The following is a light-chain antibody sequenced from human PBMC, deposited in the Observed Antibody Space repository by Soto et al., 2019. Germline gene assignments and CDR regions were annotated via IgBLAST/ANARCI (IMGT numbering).Light chain of an antibody. J-gene: IGKJ4*01. CDR3: QMYNNWVGT. CDR2: GAA. CDR1: QSISSN. Sequence: EIVMTQSPAILSVSPGERATLSCRANQSISSNLAWYQQKPGQAPRLLIYGAATRATGIPARFSGSGSGIDFTLTINSLQSEDFAVYYCQMYNNWVGTFGGGTKVEIK. V-gene: IGKV3-15*01.